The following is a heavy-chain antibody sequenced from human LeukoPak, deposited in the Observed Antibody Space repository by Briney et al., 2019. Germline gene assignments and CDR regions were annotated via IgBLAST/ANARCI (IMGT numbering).Heavy chain of an antibody. CDR2: IYTSGST. J-gene: IGHJ4*02. V-gene: IGHV4-4*09. CDR1: GGSISSYY. D-gene: IGHD6-6*01. CDR3: ARHPRYSSSLGFDY. Sequence: PSETLSLTCTVSGGSISSYYWSWIRQPPGKGLEWIGYIYTSGSTNYNPSLKSRVTMSVDTSKNQFSLKLSSVTAADTAVYYCARHPRYSSSLGFDYWGQGTLVTVSS.